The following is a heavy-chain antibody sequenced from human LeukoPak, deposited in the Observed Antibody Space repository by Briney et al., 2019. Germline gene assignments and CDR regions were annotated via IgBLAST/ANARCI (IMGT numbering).Heavy chain of an antibody. CDR2: IYPGDSDT. Sequence: GESLKISCKGSGYSFTSYWIGWVRQMPGKGLEWMGIIYPGDSDTRYSPSFQGQVTISADKSISTAYLQWSSLKASDTAMYYCARSMRYNYGLEGAFDIWGQGTMVTVSS. D-gene: IGHD5-18*01. J-gene: IGHJ3*02. CDR3: ARSMRYNYGLEGAFDI. CDR1: GYSFTSYW. V-gene: IGHV5-51*01.